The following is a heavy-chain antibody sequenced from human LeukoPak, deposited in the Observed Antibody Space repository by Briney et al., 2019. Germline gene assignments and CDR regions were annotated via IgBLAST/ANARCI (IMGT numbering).Heavy chain of an antibody. V-gene: IGHV3-30-3*01. CDR2: ISYDGSNK. CDR3: AREGSCSWSFDY. D-gene: IGHD6-13*01. CDR1: GFTFSSYA. J-gene: IGHJ4*02. Sequence: GGSLRLSCAASGFTFSSYAMHWVRQAPGKGLEWVAVISYDGSNKYYADSVKGRFTISRDNSKNTLYLQMNSLRAEDTAVYYCAREGSCSWSFDYWGQGTLVTVSS.